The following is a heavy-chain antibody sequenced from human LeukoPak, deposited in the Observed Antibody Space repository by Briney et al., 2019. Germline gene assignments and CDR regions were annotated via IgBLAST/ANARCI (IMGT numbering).Heavy chain of an antibody. J-gene: IGHJ5*02. CDR2: LIPSLGIA. V-gene: IGHV1-69*02. CDR1: GGTFSSYT. CDR3: ARVRGIFAVVPTSYNWFDP. Sequence: SVKVSCMASGGTFSSYTINWVRQPPGQGLEWMGRLIPSLGIANYAKKFQGSVKITGDKSLITVYMELNSLRSEDTAVYHCARVRGIFAVVPTSYNWFDPWGQGTLVTVSS. D-gene: IGHD3-3*01.